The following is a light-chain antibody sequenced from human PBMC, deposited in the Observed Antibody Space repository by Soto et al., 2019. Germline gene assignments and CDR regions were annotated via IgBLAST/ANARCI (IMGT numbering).Light chain of an antibody. V-gene: IGLV3-21*04. CDR1: NIGSTS. Sequence: SYELTQPPSVSVTPGQTATITCAGNNIGSTSVHWYHQRPGQAPVLVIYYNNERPSGIPERFSGSNSGNTATLTISGVEAGDEANYYCQVWDSYTDHPDVVFGGGTKLTVL. CDR2: YNN. CDR3: QVWDSYTDHPDVV. J-gene: IGLJ2*01.